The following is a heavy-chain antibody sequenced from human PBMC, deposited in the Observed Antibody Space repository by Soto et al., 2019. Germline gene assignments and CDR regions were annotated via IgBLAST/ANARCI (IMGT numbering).Heavy chain of an antibody. V-gene: IGHV4-59*01. CDR1: GDSISRYY. CDR3: AKSVLGALNWFDS. D-gene: IGHD7-27*01. Sequence: SETLSLTCTVSGDSISRYYWSWILQPPGKGLEWIGYIYYSGSTNYNPSLKRRVTISVYTSKNQFSLKLSSVTAADTAVYYCAKSVLGALNWFDSWGQGTLVTVSS. CDR2: IYYSGST. J-gene: IGHJ5*01.